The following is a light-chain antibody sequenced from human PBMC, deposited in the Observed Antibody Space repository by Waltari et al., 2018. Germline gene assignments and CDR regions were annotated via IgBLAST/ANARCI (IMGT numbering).Light chain of an antibody. CDR1: QSVNSN. Sequence: EIVTTQSPATLSVSPGERATLSCRASQSVNSNLAWYQQKPGQAPRLLVFGASTRATGIAARFTCSGSGTAFTLSISSLQSEDFAVYYCQQYSTWPPWTFGQGTKVEIK. CDR2: GAS. CDR3: QQYSTWPPWT. J-gene: IGKJ1*01. V-gene: IGKV3-15*01.